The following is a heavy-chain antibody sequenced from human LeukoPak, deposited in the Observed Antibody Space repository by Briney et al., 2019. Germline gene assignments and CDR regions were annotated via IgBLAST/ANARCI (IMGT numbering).Heavy chain of an antibody. CDR3: AREGTGTDYFDY. V-gene: IGHV3-15*01. CDR1: GFTFTNAW. CDR2: MKSKRDGGAT. Sequence: GGSLRLSCEASGFTFTNAWMNWVRQAPGKGPEWVGRMKSKRDGGATEYAAPVKGRFTISRDDSKNTVYLQMNSLRAEDTAVYYCAREGTGTDYFDYWGQGTLVTVSS. D-gene: IGHD1-7*01. J-gene: IGHJ4*02.